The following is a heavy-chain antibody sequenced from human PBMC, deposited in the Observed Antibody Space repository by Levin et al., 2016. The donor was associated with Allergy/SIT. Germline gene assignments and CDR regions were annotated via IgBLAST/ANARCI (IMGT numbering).Heavy chain of an antibody. V-gene: IGHV4-39*01. CDR3: AGLVIPGWFDP. CDR1: GGSVRTTTSY. D-gene: IGHD2-21*01. Sequence: SETLSLTCTVSGGSVRTTTSYWAWVRQPPGKALEWIGTIFHTGDTYLNSSLRGRLVMSVDTSKDQLSLHLISVTAADTAVYYCAGLVIPGWFDPWGQGTLVTVSS. J-gene: IGHJ5*02. CDR2: IFHTGDT.